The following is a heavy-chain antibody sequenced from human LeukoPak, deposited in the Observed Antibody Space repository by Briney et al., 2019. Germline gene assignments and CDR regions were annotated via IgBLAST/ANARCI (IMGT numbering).Heavy chain of an antibody. J-gene: IGHJ6*02. CDR3: ARVPVYYGMDV. CDR1: GASISSFY. V-gene: IGHV4-59*01. Sequence: PSETLSRTCTVSGASISSFYWSWIRQPPGKGLEFIGYVYYTGSTNYTPSLESRVTISLDTSKNEFSLKMSSVTAADTAVYYCARVPVYYGMDVWGQGTTVTVSS. CDR2: VYYTGST.